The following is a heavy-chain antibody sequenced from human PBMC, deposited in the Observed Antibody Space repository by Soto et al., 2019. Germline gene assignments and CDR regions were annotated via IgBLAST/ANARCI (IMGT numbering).Heavy chain of an antibody. J-gene: IGHJ4*02. CDR1: GFTFSIYA. V-gene: IGHV3-23*01. CDR2: ISGSGGST. CDR3: ARDYYKYYDSSGYYRSPAY. D-gene: IGHD3-22*01. Sequence: GGSLRLSCAASGFTFSIYAMSWVRQAPGKGLEWVSAISGSGGSTYYADSVKGRFAISRDNSKNTLYLQMNSLRAEDTAVYYCARDYYKYYDSSGYYRSPAYWGQGTLVTVSS.